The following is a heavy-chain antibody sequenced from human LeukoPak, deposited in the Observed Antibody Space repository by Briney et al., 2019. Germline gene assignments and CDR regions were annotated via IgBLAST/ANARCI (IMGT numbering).Heavy chain of an antibody. Sequence: ASVKVSCKASGGTFSSYAISWVRQAPGQGLEWMGGIIPIFGTANYAQKFQGRVTITADESTSTAYTELSSLRSEDTAVYYCARLDGYCSGGSCYHYLDYWGQGTLVTVSS. CDR2: IIPIFGTA. V-gene: IGHV1-69*13. CDR1: GGTFSSYA. D-gene: IGHD2-15*01. J-gene: IGHJ4*02. CDR3: ARLDGYCSGGSCYHYLDY.